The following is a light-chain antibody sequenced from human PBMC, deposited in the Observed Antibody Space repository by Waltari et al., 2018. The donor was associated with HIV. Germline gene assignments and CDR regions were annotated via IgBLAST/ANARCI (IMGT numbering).Light chain of an antibody. CDR1: SSNSGSNA. Sequence: QSVLTQPPSAFGSPGPRLTISCSGSSSNSGSNAVTWYQHLPGTAPQLFMCGKDQRPAGVPARASGSKSGTSASRAISGRRAEDEGEYYWASWDDSLKVVVFGGGTKLTV. J-gene: IGLJ2*01. CDR2: GKD. V-gene: IGLV1-44*01. CDR3: ASWDDSLKVVV.